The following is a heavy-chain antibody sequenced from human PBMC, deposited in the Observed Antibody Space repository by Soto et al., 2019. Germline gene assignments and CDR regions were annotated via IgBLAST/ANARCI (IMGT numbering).Heavy chain of an antibody. J-gene: IGHJ1*01. CDR3: VKDESINWYSGHFRH. V-gene: IGHV3-7*03. Sequence: TGGSLRLSCAASGFTFSSYWMSWVRQAPGKGLEWVANIKQDGSEKYYVDSVKGRFTISRDNAKSSLHLQMNSLSAEDTAFYYCVKDESINWYSGHFRHWGQGTLVTVSS. CDR1: GFTFSSYW. D-gene: IGHD6-13*01. CDR2: IKQDGSEK.